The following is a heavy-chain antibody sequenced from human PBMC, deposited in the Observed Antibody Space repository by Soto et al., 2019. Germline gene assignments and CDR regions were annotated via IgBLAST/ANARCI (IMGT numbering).Heavy chain of an antibody. CDR2: IYYSGST. J-gene: IGHJ6*02. CDR3: ARQPEYYDFWSGYQYGMDV. D-gene: IGHD3-3*01. V-gene: IGHV4-39*01. Sequence: PSETLSLTCTVSGGSISSSSYYWGWIRQPPGKGLEWIGSIYYSGSTYYNPSLKSRVTISVDTSKNQFSLKLSSVTAADTAVYYCARQPEYYDFWSGYQYGMDVWGQGTTVTVSS. CDR1: GGSISSSSYY.